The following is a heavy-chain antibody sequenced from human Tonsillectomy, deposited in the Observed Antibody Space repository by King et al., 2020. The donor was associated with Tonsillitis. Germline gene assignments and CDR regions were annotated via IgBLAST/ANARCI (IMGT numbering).Heavy chain of an antibody. J-gene: IGHJ4*02. D-gene: IGHD3-22*01. V-gene: IGHV4-34*01. CDR2: INHSGST. Sequence: VQLQQWGAGLLKPSETLSLTCAVYGGSFSGYYWSWICQPPGKGLECIAEINHSGSTNYNPSLKSRVTISVDTSKNQFSLKLTSVTAADTAVYYCARAWYDSSGYDFDYWGQGTLVTVSS. CDR1: GGSFSGYY. CDR3: ARAWYDSSGYDFDY.